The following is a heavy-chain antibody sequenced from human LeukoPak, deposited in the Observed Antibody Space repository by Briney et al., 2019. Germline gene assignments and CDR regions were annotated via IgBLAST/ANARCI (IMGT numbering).Heavy chain of an antibody. Sequence: SETLSLTCTVSGGSISRSYWSWIRQPPGKGLEWIGYIYSSESTNYNPSLKSRVTISLDTSKNQFSLKLNSVTAADTAVYYCARGTRDGSAFDYWGQGTLVTVSS. D-gene: IGHD5-24*01. J-gene: IGHJ4*02. CDR1: GGSISRSY. V-gene: IGHV4-59*01. CDR2: IYSSEST. CDR3: ARGTRDGSAFDY.